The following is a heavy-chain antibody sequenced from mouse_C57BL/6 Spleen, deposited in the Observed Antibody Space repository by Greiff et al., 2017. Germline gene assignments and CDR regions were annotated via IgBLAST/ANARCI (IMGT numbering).Heavy chain of an antibody. CDR2: IRSKSSNYAT. J-gene: IGHJ1*03. CDR1: GFTFNTYA. Sequence: EVQRVESGGGLVQPKGSLKLSCAASGFTFNTYAMHWVRQAPGKGLEWVARIRSKSSNYATYYADSVKDRFTISRDDSQSMLYLQMNNLKTEDTAMYYCVRDSYYYGSSYWYFDVWGTGTTVTVSS. V-gene: IGHV10-3*01. D-gene: IGHD1-1*01. CDR3: VRDSYYYGSSYWYFDV.